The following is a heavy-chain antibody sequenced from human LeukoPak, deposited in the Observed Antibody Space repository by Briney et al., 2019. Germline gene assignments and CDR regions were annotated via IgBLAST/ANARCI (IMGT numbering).Heavy chain of an antibody. CDR1: GFTFSDYY. CDR2: ISGSGSIV. J-gene: IGHJ4*02. CDR3: AREGPGWHSFDY. Sequence: GGSLRLSCAASGFTFSDYYMSWIRQAPGKGLEWVSYISGSGSIVYYADSVKGRFTISRDNAKNSLYLQMDSLRAEDTAVYYCAREGPGWHSFDYWGQGTLVTVSS. D-gene: IGHD2-15*01. V-gene: IGHV3-11*01.